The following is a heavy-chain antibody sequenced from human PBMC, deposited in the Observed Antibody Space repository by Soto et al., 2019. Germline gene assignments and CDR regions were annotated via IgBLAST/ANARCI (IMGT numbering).Heavy chain of an antibody. D-gene: IGHD6-13*01. CDR2: TYYRSKWYN. CDR3: ARALRRAGTGSYYYYGMDV. J-gene: IGHJ6*02. CDR1: GDSVSSNCAA. V-gene: IGHV6-1*01. Sequence: PSQTLSLTCAISGDSVSSNCAAWNWIRQSPSRGLEWLGRTYYRSKWYNDYAVSVKSRITINPDTSKNQFSLQLNSVTPEDTAVYYCARALRRAGTGSYYYYGMDVWGQGTTVTVSS.